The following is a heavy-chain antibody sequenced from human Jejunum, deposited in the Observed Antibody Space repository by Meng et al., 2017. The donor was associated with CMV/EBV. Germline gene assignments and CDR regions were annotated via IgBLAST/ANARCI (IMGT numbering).Heavy chain of an antibody. Sequence: GDSFTTRIYYWGWIRQSPRKGLDWVASIHYTGGTYYNPSLKSRVTISLDTSKSQFSLELTSVTAADTATYYCVRDRGDGSGSYYDYWGPGTVVTVSS. CDR1: GDSFTTRIYY. D-gene: IGHD3-10*01. V-gene: IGHV4-39*07. CDR3: VRDRGDGSGSYYDY. J-gene: IGHJ4*02. CDR2: IHYTGGT.